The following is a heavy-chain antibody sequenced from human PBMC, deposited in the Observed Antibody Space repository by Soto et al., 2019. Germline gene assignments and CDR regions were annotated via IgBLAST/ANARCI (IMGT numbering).Heavy chain of an antibody. V-gene: IGHV1-69*01. J-gene: IGHJ6*02. CDR1: GGTFSSYA. CDR2: IIPIFGTA. Sequence: QVQLVQSGAGVKKPGSSVKVSCKASGGTFSSYAISWVRQAPGQGLEWMGGIIPIFGTANYAQKFQGRVTITADESTSTAYMELSSLRSEDTAVYYCARDNGRSYSNDYYYYYSMDVWGQGTTVTVSS. CDR3: ARDNGRSYSNDYYYYYSMDV. D-gene: IGHD1-26*01.